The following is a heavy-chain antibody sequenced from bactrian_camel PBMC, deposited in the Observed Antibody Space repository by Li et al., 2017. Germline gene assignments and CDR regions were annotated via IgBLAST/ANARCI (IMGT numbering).Heavy chain of an antibody. CDR2: IFSEDSAS. CDR1: GITFSRHD. J-gene: IGHJ4*01. Sequence: VASGITFSRHDMSWVRQAPEKELERIATIFSEDSASDVRASVKGRFTISQDKAKSTIDLQMNSLKAEDTAMYYCAADFWKKRLPTGSESWNPPFTGQGTQVTVS. D-gene: IGHD1*01. V-gene: IGHV3-2*01.